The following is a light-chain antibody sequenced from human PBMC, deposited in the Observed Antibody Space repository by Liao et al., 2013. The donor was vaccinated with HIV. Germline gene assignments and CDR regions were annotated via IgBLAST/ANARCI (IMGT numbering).Light chain of an antibody. Sequence: SSALAQPPSVSVAPGRTATITCERDDLGRKSVHWYQKKPGQAPVLVIRYDIGRPSGIPERFSGFKSGNTATLTISRVEVEDEADYYCHVWDSSGQHEVFGGGTTLTVL. V-gene: IGLV3-21*01. CDR2: YDI. CDR3: HVWDSSGQHEV. CDR1: DLGRKS. J-gene: IGLJ3*02.